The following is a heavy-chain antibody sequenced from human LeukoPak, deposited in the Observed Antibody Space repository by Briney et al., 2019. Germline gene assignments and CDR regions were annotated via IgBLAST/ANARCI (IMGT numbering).Heavy chain of an antibody. CDR2: IYPGDSDT. CDR3: ARFTRSGYCSSTSCPWYMDV. D-gene: IGHD2-2*01. CDR1: GYSFTSYW. J-gene: IGHJ6*03. Sequence: GESLKISCKGSGYSFTSYWIGWVRQMPGKGLEWMGIIYPGDSDTRYSPSFQGQVTISADKSISTAYLQWSSLKASDNAMYYCARFTRSGYCSSTSCPWYMDVWGKGTTVTVSS. V-gene: IGHV5-51*01.